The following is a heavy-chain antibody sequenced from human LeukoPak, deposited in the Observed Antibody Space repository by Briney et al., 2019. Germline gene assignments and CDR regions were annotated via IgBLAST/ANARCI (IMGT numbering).Heavy chain of an antibody. CDR2: INPNSGGT. CDR3: AREVKDIVATSTDP. J-gene: IGHJ5*02. CDR1: GDTFTGYY. D-gene: IGHD5-12*01. Sequence: ASVKVSCKASGDTFTGYYMHWLRQAPGQRLEWMGWINPNSGGTNYAQKFQGRVTMTRDTSVSTAYMELSRLRSDDTAVYYCAREVKDIVATSTDPWGQGTLVTVSS. V-gene: IGHV1-2*02.